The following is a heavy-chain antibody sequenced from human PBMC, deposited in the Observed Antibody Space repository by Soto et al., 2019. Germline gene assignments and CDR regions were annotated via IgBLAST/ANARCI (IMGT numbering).Heavy chain of an antibody. J-gene: IGHJ4*02. CDR2: MNPNSGNT. CDR1: RYTFTSYD. D-gene: IGHD6-13*01. V-gene: IGHV1-8*01. CDR3: ARNIAAAGQEGY. Sequence: HVQLVQSGAEVKKPGASVKVSCKASRYTFTSYDINWVRQATGQGLEWMGWMNPNSGNTGYAQKFQGRVTMTRNTSISTAYMELSSLRSEDTAVYYCARNIAAAGQEGYWGQGTLVTVSS.